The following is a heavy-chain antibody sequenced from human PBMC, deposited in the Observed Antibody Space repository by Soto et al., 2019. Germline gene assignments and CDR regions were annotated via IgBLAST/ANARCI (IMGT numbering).Heavy chain of an antibody. V-gene: IGHV3-48*02. Sequence: GGSLRLSCAVSGFTFSSHAMNWVRQAPGKGLEWVAYIHGTRSIIYYADSVKGRFTISRDNAKNSLYLQMDSLRDEDTALYYCERDARNADYDYWGQGTMVTVPS. CDR3: ERDARNADYDY. D-gene: IGHD3-16*01. CDR1: GFTFSSHA. J-gene: IGHJ4*02. CDR2: IHGTRSII.